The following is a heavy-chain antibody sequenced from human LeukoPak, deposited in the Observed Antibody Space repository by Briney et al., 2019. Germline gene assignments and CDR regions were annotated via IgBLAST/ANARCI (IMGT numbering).Heavy chain of an antibody. Sequence: GGSLRLSCAASGFTFNSYSMNWVRQAPGKGLEWVSSISSSSSYIYYADSVKGRFTISRDNAKNSLYLQMNSLRAEDTAVYYCARVGAPYYYYMDVWGKGTTVTVSS. D-gene: IGHD1-26*01. V-gene: IGHV3-21*01. CDR3: ARVGAPYYYYMDV. CDR1: GFTFNSYS. J-gene: IGHJ6*03. CDR2: ISSSSSYI.